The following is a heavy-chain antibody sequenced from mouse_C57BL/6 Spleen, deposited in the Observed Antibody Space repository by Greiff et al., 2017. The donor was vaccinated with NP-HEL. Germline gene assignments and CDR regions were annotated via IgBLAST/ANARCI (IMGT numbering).Heavy chain of an antibody. CDR3: ARGNFEYYFDY. CDR1: GYTFTSYW. J-gene: IGHJ2*01. V-gene: IGHV1-52*01. CDR2: IDPSDSET. Sequence: VQLQQPGAELVRPGSSVKLSCKASGYTFTSYWMHWVKQRPIQGLEWIGNIDPSDSETHYNQKFKDKATLTVDKSSSTAYMQHSSLTSEDSAVYYCARGNFEYYFDYWGQGAPLTVSS.